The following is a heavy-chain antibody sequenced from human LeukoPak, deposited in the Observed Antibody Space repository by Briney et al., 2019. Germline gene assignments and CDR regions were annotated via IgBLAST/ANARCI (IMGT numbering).Heavy chain of an antibody. Sequence: GGSLRLSCAASGFTFSSYWMSWVRQAPGKGLEWVANIKQDGSEKYYVDSVKGRFTISRDNAKNSLYLQMNSLRAEDTAVYYCARVGGYSGYERSLFDYWGQGTLVTVSS. CDR1: GFTFSSYW. CDR2: IKQDGSEK. V-gene: IGHV3-7*01. CDR3: ARVGGYSGYERSLFDY. D-gene: IGHD5-12*01. J-gene: IGHJ4*02.